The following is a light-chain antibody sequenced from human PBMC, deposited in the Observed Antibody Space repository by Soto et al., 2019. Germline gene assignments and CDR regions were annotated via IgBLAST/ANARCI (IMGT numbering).Light chain of an antibody. CDR2: KAS. J-gene: IGKJ1*01. CDR3: QQYQSLWT. CDR1: QSISSW. V-gene: IGKV1-5*03. Sequence: DIQMTQSPSTLSASVGDTVTITCRASQSISSWLAWYQQKPGKAPKVLIYKASSLESGVPSRFSGSGSGTEFTLTIRSLQPDDSATYYCQQYQSLWTFGQGTKVEIK.